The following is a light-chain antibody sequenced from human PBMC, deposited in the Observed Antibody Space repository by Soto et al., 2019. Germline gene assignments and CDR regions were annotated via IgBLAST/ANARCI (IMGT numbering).Light chain of an antibody. CDR1: QSVSSY. CDR2: DAS. J-gene: IGKJ2*01. Sequence: EIVLTQSPATLSLSPGERATLSCRASQSVSSYLAWYQQKPGRAPRLLIYDASNRATGIPARFSGSGSGTDFTLTISSLEPEDFAVYYCQQRSNPYTFGQGTKLEIK. V-gene: IGKV3-11*01. CDR3: QQRSNPYT.